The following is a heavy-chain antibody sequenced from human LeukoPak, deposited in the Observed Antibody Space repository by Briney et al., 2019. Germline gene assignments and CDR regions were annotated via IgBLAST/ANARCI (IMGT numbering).Heavy chain of an antibody. CDR2: INPSGGST. J-gene: IGHJ4*02. V-gene: IGHV1-46*01. CDR3: ASGPSSPSVPAASGLDY. CDR1: GYTFTSYY. Sequence: ASVKVSCKASGYTFTSYYMHWVRQAPGQGLEWMGIINPSGGSTSYAQKFQGKVTMTRDMSTSTVYMELSSLRSEDTAVYYCASGPSSPSVPAASGLDYWGQGTLVTVSP. D-gene: IGHD2-2*01.